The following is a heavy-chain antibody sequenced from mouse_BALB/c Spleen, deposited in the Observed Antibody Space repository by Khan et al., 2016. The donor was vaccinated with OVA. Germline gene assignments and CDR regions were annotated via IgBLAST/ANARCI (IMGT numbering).Heavy chain of an antibody. CDR3: ASYRFDYFDY. J-gene: IGHJ2*01. V-gene: IGHV1-87*01. D-gene: IGHD2-14*01. CDR1: GYTFTSYW. Sequence: QVQLQQSGAELARPGASVKLSCKSSGYTFTSYWMQWVKQRPGQGLEWIGPIYPGDGDTRYTQKFKGKATLTADKSSSTAFMQLGNLASEDAAGYYCASYRFDYFDYWGQGTTLTVSS. CDR2: IYPGDGDT.